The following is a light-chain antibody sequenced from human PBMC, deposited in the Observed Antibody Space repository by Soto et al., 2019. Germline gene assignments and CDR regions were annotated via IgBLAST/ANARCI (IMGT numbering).Light chain of an antibody. Sequence: QSLLTQPPSLSAAPGQNVTISCSGSTSNIGNYFVSWYQLLPGAAPKLLLYEFHKRPSGIPDRFSGSKSGTSATLVISGLQTGDEADYYCGTWDSLTAGGVFGTGTKVTVL. CDR1: TSNIGNYF. CDR3: GTWDSLTAGGV. CDR2: EFH. J-gene: IGLJ1*01. V-gene: IGLV1-51*01.